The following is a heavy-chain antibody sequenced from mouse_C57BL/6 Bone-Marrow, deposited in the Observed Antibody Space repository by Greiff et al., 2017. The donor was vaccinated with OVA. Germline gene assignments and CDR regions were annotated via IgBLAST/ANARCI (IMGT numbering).Heavy chain of an antibody. CDR2: SSSGGDYI. D-gene: IGHD2-5*01. V-gene: IGHV5-9-1*02. J-gene: IGHJ1*03. CDR3: TRPTIVTKDWYFDV. CDR1: GFTFSSYA. Sequence: DVKLVESGEGLVKPGGSLTLSCAASGFTFSSYAMSWVRQTPEKRLEGVAYSSSGGDYIYYADTVKGRFTISRDNARNMLYLQMSSLKSEDTAMYYCTRPTIVTKDWYFDVWGTGTTVTVS.